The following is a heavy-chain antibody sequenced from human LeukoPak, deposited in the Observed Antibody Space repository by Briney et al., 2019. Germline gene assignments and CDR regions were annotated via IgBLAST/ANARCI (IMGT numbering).Heavy chain of an antibody. D-gene: IGHD6-13*01. J-gene: IGHJ6*03. CDR1: GYTFTSYY. Sequence: ASVKVSCKASGYTFTSYYMHWVRQAPGQGLEWMGTINPSGGSTSYAQKFQGRVTMTRDTSTSTVYMELSSLRSEDTAVYYCAREGIAAAGTYYYYYMDVWGKGTTVTVSS. CDR2: INPSGGST. CDR3: AREGIAAAGTYYYYYMDV. V-gene: IGHV1-46*01.